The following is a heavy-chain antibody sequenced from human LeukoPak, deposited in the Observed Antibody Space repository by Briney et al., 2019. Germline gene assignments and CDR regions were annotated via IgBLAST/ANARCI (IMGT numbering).Heavy chain of an antibody. Sequence: GASVKVSCKASGYTFTSYAMHWVRQAPGQRLEWMGWINAGNGNTKYSQEFQGRVTITRDTSASTAYMELSSLRSEDMAVYYCARESGSYDPYFDYWGQGTLVTVSS. CDR3: ARESGSYDPYFDY. CDR1: GYTFTSYA. J-gene: IGHJ4*02. D-gene: IGHD1-26*01. V-gene: IGHV1-3*03. CDR2: INAGNGNT.